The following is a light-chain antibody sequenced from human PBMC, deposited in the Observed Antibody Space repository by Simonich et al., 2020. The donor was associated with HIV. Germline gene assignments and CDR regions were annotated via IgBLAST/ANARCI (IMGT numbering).Light chain of an antibody. CDR2: AAS. CDR3: QQANSFPRST. CDR1: QGISSW. Sequence: DIQMTQSPSSVSASVGDRVTNSCRASQGISSWLAVYQKKPGKAPKLLIYAASSLQSWVPSRFSGSGSGTDFTLTISSLQPEDFATYYCQQANSFPRSTFGGGTKVEIK. V-gene: IGKV1-12*01. J-gene: IGKJ4*01.